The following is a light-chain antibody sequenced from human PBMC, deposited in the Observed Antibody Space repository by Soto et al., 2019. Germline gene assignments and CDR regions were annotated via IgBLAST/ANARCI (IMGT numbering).Light chain of an antibody. V-gene: IGKV3-15*01. CDR3: QQFEKWPLT. Sequence: EIVMTQSPGTLSVSLGERVTLSCRASQSVSRNLAWYQQRPGQVPRLLFYAASTRATDVPGTFSGSGSGTESTLTMSSLQSEDFAVYYCQQFEKWPLTLGQGIKMEVK. CDR1: QSVSRN. J-gene: IGKJ2*01. CDR2: AAS.